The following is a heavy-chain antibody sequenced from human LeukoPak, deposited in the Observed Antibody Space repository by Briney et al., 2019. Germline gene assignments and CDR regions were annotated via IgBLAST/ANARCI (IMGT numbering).Heavy chain of an antibody. Sequence: GGSLRLSCAASGFTFSSYSMNWVRQAPGKGLEWVSAISGSGGSTNYADSVKGRFTISRDNSKNTLYLQVNSLRADDTAVYYCVKGRGAFDIWGQGTMVTVSS. V-gene: IGHV3-23*01. CDR2: ISGSGGST. CDR3: VKGRGAFDI. CDR1: GFTFSSYS. J-gene: IGHJ3*02.